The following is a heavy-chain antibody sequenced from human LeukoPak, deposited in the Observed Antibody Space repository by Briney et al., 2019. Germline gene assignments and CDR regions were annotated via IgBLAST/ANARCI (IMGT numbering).Heavy chain of an antibody. CDR1: GFSFSRYW. CDR2: INQDGSEK. D-gene: IGHD2-15*01. V-gene: IGHV3-7*01. CDR3: ARARQAPANVYSDY. J-gene: IGHJ4*02. Sequence: GGSLRLSCAASGFSFSRYWMTWVRLAPGKGLQWVANINQDGSEKYYVDSVEGRFIISRDNAENSLYLQMNSLGAEDTAVYYCARARQAPANVYSDYWGQGGLVTVSS.